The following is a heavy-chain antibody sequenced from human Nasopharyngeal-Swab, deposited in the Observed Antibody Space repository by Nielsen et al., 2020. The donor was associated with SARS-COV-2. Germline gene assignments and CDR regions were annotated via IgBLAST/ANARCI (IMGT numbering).Heavy chain of an antibody. D-gene: IGHD4-17*01. CDR1: GYSFTSYW. J-gene: IGHJ4*02. CDR2: IYPGDSDT. V-gene: IGHV5-51*01. CDR3: SRLRYGDYSQYYIDY. Sequence: GESLKISCKGSGYSFTSYWIGWVRQMPGKGLEWMGIIYPGDSDTRYSPFFQGQVTISADKSISTAYLQWSSLKASDTAMYYCSRLRYGDYSQYYIDYWGQGTLVTVSS.